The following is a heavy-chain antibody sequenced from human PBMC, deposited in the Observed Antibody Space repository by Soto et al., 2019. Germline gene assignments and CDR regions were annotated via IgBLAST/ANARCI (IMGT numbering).Heavy chain of an antibody. Sequence: SETLSLTCTVSGGSISSSSYYWGWIRQPPGKGLEWIGSIYYSGSTYYNPSLKSRVTISVDTSKNQFSLKLSSVTAADTAVYYCARLTKQLGGDYYGMDVWGQGTTVTVSS. CDR1: GGSISSSSYY. CDR2: IYYSGST. J-gene: IGHJ6*02. CDR3: ARLTKQLGGDYYGMDV. V-gene: IGHV4-39*01. D-gene: IGHD6-6*01.